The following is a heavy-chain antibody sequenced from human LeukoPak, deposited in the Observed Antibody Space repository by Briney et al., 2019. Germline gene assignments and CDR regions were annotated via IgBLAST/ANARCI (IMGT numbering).Heavy chain of an antibody. Sequence: GGSLRLSCAASGFTFSSYGMSWVRQAPGKGLEWVSSIIDSGGSTFYPDSVKGRFTISRDNSKNTLYLQMNSLRAEDTAVYYCARDPESAFDIWGQGTMVTVSS. J-gene: IGHJ3*02. CDR2: IIDSGGST. V-gene: IGHV3-23*01. CDR1: GFTFSSYG. CDR3: ARDPESAFDI.